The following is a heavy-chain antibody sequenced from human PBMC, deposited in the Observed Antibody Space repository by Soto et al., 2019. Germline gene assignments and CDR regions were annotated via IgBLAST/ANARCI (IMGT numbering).Heavy chain of an antibody. V-gene: IGHV3-33*01. Sequence: QVQLVESGGGVVQPGRSLRLSCAGTGFTFKTYDIHWVRQAPGKGLEWVAVIRFDGSNTYYGDSVKGRFTISRDNSKNMVYLQMNSLRAEDTAVYYCARDRGFGEPTGFWGQGTLVTVSA. CDR3: ARDRGFGEPTGF. CDR2: IRFDGSNT. CDR1: GFTFKTYD. J-gene: IGHJ4*02. D-gene: IGHD3-10*01.